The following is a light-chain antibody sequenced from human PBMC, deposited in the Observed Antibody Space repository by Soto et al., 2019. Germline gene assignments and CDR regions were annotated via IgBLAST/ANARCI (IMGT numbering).Light chain of an antibody. CDR1: NIGSKS. CDR2: SYP. V-gene: IGLV3-21*04. J-gene: IGLJ2*01. Sequence: SYELTKPPSVSVAPGKTARISCGGNNIGSKSVHWYQRKPGQAPVLVMYSYPDQPSVIPERFSGSNSGNTATLTISRVEAGDEADYYCQVWDSSSAHVVFGGGTKLTVL. CDR3: QVWDSSSAHVV.